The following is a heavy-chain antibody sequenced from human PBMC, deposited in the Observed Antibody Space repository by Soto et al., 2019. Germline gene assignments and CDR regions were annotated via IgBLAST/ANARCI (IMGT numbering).Heavy chain of an antibody. CDR3: ARSPQYYDILTGYSSQEYFDY. V-gene: IGHV3-53*04. CDR2: IYSGGST. Sequence: PGGSLRLSCAASGFTVSSNYMSWVRQAPGKGLEWVSVIYSGGSTYYADSVKGRFTISRHNSKNTLYLQMNSLRAEDTAVYYCARSPQYYDILTGYSSQEYFDYWGQGTLVTVSS. CDR1: GFTVSSNY. D-gene: IGHD3-9*01. J-gene: IGHJ4*02.